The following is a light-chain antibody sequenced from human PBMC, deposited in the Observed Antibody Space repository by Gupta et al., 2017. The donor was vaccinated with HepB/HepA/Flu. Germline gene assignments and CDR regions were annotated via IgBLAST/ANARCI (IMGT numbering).Light chain of an antibody. CDR1: NSNIGTGEE. V-gene: IGLV1-40*01. Sequence: QPVLPQPPSVSGAPGEKVTISCTGSNSNIGTGEEVHWYQQLPGTAPKLLIDGNRNRPSAVPDRGSGSKSGPSVSLASTGVQAEDESYYDCQYYDGNQKVVFGGGTKLTVL. CDR2: GNR. CDR3: QYYDGNQKVV. J-gene: IGLJ2*01.